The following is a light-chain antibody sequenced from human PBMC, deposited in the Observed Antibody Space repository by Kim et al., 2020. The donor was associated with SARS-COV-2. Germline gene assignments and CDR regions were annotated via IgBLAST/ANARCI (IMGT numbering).Light chain of an antibody. Sequence: DIQMTQSPSSVSASVGERVTMTCRASQGIGSWLAWYQQKPGKAPKLLIYPASSLQSGVPSRFSGSGSGTEFTLTISSLQPEDLGIYYCQQANSYPLTFAGGTKLEIK. CDR1: QGIGSW. J-gene: IGKJ4*01. V-gene: IGKV1-12*01. CDR3: QQANSYPLT. CDR2: PAS.